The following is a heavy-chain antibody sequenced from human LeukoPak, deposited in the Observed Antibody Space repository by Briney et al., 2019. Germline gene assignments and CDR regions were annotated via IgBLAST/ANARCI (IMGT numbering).Heavy chain of an antibody. Sequence: SETLSLTCTLSGRSINSSSYYGRWIRQPPGKGLEWIGSIHYSGSTYYNPSLKSRVTISVDTSMNQFSLQVSSVTGPDTSGYYCALLTRSGGPGDYWGQGTLVTVSS. CDR3: ALLTRSGGPGDY. CDR1: GRSINSSSYY. V-gene: IGHV4-39*01. CDR2: IHYSGST. J-gene: IGHJ4*02. D-gene: IGHD2-15*01.